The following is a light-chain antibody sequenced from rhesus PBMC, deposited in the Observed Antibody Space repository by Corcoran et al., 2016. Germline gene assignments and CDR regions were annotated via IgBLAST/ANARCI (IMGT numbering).Light chain of an antibody. CDR1: QTISSY. CDR2: AAS. J-gene: IGKJ4*01. V-gene: IGKV1-44*02. Sequence: DIQMTQSPSSLSASVGDRVTITCRASQTISSYLAWYQQKPGKVPKLLIDAASSLESGVPSRFIGSGSGTEFTLTISSLQPEDFATYYCQQHNSHPLTFGGGTKVEIK. CDR3: QQHNSHPLT.